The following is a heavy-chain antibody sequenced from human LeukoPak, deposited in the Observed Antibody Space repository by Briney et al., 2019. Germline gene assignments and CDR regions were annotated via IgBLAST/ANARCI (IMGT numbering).Heavy chain of an antibody. Sequence: GGAPRVSCAASGFTFSSFEMNWVCQAPGKGLEWVSYISRSGSTIYYADSVKGRFTISRDNAKNSLYLQMNSLRAEETAVYYCARGYSYGVSFDYWGQGTLVTVSS. CDR1: GFTFSSFE. V-gene: IGHV3-48*03. CDR3: ARGYSYGVSFDY. CDR2: ISRSGSTI. D-gene: IGHD5-18*01. J-gene: IGHJ4*02.